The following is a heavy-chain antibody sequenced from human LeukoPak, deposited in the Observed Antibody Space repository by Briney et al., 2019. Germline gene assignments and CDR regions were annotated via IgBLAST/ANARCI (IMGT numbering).Heavy chain of an antibody. CDR1: GFTFSSYE. CDR2: ISGSGSST. V-gene: IGHV3-48*03. D-gene: IGHD3-16*02. CDR3: ARDIELST. Sequence: GGSLRLSCAVSGFTFSSYEMNWVRQAPGKGLEWVSYISGSGSSTYYADSVKGRFTISRDNAKNSLYLQMNSLRAEDTAIYNCARDIELSTWGLGTKVTVSS. J-gene: IGHJ3*01.